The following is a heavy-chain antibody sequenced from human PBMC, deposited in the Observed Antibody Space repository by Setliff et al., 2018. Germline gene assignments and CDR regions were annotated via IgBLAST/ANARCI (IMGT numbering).Heavy chain of an antibody. V-gene: IGHV4-39*01. CDR1: GASLSSGTYY. J-gene: IGHJ4*02. D-gene: IGHD1-1*01. Sequence: SETLSLTCTVSGASLSSGTYYWGWIRQPPGKGLEWIGRIYYRGDTYYNASLKGRLTISVDTAQNQFSLRLTSVTAADTAVYYCARTGTYRYFDYWSQGALVTVSS. CDR3: ARTGTYRYFDY. CDR2: IYYRGDT.